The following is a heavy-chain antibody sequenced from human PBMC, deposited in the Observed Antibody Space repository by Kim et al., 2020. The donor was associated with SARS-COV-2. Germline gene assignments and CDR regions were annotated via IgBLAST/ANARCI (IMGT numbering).Heavy chain of an antibody. J-gene: IGHJ4*02. D-gene: IGHD4-17*01. V-gene: IGHV3-7*04. Sequence: VDLVKGRFTLSRDTAKNSLYLQMNSLRAEDTAVYYCARVNGDYGAYYFDYWGQGTLVTVSS. CDR3: ARVNGDYGAYYFDY.